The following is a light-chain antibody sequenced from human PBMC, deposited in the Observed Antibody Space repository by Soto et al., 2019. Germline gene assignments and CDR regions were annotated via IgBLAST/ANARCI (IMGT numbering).Light chain of an antibody. CDR2: DVS. J-gene: IGLJ1*01. CDR1: SSDVGGYNY. V-gene: IGLV2-14*01. CDR3: SSYTSSSTYV. Sequence: QSALTQPASVSGSPGQSITISCTGTSSDVGGYNYVSWYQQYPGKVPKLMIYDVSYRPSGVSNRFSGSKSGNTASLTISGLQAEDEADYYCSSYTSSSTYVFGTRTKLTVL.